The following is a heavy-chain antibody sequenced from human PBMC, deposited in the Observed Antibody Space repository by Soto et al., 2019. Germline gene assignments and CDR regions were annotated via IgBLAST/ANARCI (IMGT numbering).Heavy chain of an antibody. J-gene: IGHJ4*02. CDR3: AKGGYSGSDGSDY. V-gene: IGHV3-23*01. CDR1: GFTFSSYA. CDR2: ISGSGGST. Sequence: QTGGSLRLSCAASGFTFSSYAMSWVRQAPGKGLEWVSAISGSGGSTYYADSVKGRFTISRDNSKNTLYLQMDSLRAEDMAVYYCAKGGYSGSDGSDYWGQGTLVTVSS. D-gene: IGHD5-12*01.